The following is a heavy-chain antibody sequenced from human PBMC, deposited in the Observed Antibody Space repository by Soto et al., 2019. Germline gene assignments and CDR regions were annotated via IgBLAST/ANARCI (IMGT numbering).Heavy chain of an antibody. Sequence: GGSLRLSCAASGFTFSSYAMGWVRQAPGKGLEWVSAISGSGGSTYYADSVKGRFTISRDNSKNTLYLQMNSLRAEVTAVYYCAKDIVVVPAAKTDYWGQGTLVTVSS. CDR2: ISGSGGST. CDR1: GFTFSSYA. J-gene: IGHJ4*02. V-gene: IGHV3-23*01. D-gene: IGHD2-2*01. CDR3: AKDIVVVPAAKTDY.